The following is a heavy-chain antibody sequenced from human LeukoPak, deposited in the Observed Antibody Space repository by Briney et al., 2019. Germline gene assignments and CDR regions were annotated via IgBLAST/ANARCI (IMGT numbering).Heavy chain of an antibody. CDR2: ISSGSTYI. J-gene: IGHJ4*02. Sequence: GGSLRLSCAASGFTFSSYSMNWVRQAPGKGLEWVSSISSGSTYIYYADSVKGRFTISRDNTKNSLYLLMSSLRAEDTAVYYCAVSQSGWYFYWGQGTLVTVSS. CDR3: AVSQSGWYFY. D-gene: IGHD6-19*01. CDR1: GFTFSSYS. V-gene: IGHV3-21*01.